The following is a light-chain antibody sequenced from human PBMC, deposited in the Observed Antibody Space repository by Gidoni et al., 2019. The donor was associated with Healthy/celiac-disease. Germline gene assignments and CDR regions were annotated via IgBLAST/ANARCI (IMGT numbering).Light chain of an antibody. V-gene: IGKV3-11*01. J-gene: IGKJ1*01. CDR1: QSVSSY. Sequence: EFVLTQSPATLSLSPGERATLSCRASQSVSSYLAWYQQKPGQAPRLLIYDASNRATGSPARFSGSGSGTDFTLTISSLEPEDFAVYYCQQRSNWPRTFGQGTKVEIK. CDR3: QQRSNWPRT. CDR2: DAS.